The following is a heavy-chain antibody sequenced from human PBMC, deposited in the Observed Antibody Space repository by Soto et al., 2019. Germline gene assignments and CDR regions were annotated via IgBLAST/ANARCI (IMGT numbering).Heavy chain of an antibody. J-gene: IGHJ4*02. Sequence: SETLSLTCAVYGGSFSGYYWSWIRQPPGKGLEWIGEINHSGSTNYNPSLKSRVTISVDRSKNQFSLKLSSVTAADTAVYYCARFLIFGSYYAYWGQGTLVTVSS. CDR2: INHSGST. V-gene: IGHV4-34*01. CDR1: GGSFSGYY. CDR3: ARFLIFGSYYAY. D-gene: IGHD1-26*01.